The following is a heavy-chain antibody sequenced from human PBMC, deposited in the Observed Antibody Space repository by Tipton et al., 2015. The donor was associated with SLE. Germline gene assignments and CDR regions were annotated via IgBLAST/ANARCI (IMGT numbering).Heavy chain of an antibody. D-gene: IGHD2-15*01. CDR3: SRESPVWRRRIKPFSYYTLDV. CDR2: IYTRGST. CDR1: GGSISSGSYY. Sequence: TLSLTCTVSGGSISSGSYYWSWIRQPAGKGLEWLGRIYTRGSTNYNPTLKSRVTISVDTSKNLFTLKVSSVTTADTGVFSCSRESPVWRRRIKPFSYYTLDVRGQGPAFSVS. J-gene: IGHJ6*02. V-gene: IGHV4-61*02.